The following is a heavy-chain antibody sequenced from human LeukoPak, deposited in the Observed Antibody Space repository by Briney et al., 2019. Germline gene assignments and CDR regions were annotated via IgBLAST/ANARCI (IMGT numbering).Heavy chain of an antibody. Sequence: GGSLRLSCAASGFTFSSYSMNWVRQAPGKGLEWVSSISSSSSYIYYADSVKGRFTISRDNAKNSLYLQMNSLRAEDTAVYYCARESGSYSRGFDYWGQGTLVTVSS. CDR3: ARESGSYSRGFDY. D-gene: IGHD1-26*01. V-gene: IGHV3-21*01. J-gene: IGHJ4*02. CDR2: ISSSSSYI. CDR1: GFTFSSYS.